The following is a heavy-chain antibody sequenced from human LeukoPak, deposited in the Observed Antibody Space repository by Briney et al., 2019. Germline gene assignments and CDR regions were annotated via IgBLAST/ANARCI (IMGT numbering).Heavy chain of an antibody. CDR1: GFSFDNYA. J-gene: IGHJ5*01. Sequence: GGSLRLSCAASGFSFDNYAMSWVRQAPGKGLAWVSAISAVGRTTYYADSVQGRFTISRDNSKNTLFLQMSGLRAEDTAVYFCARGAYGDYDSWGQGTLVTVSS. CDR3: ARGAYGDYDS. V-gene: IGHV3-23*01. D-gene: IGHD4-17*01. CDR2: ISAVGRTT.